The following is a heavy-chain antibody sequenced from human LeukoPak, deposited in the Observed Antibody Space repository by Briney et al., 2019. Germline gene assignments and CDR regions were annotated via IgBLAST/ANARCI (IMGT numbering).Heavy chain of an antibody. CDR3: AKDRSAAGLDY. CDR1: GFTFSIYS. CDR2: IISSGSYI. Sequence: GGSLRLSCAASGFTFSIYSMDWVRQAPGKGLEWVSSIISSGSYIYYADSVKGRFTISRDNSKNTLYLQMNSLRAEDTAVYYCAKDRSAAGLDYWGQGTLVTVSS. J-gene: IGHJ4*02. D-gene: IGHD6-13*01. V-gene: IGHV3-21*01.